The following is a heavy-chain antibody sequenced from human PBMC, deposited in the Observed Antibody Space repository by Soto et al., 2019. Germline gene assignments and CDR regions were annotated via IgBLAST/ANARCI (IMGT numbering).Heavy chain of an antibody. CDR2: MNPNSGNT. CDR1: GYTFTSYD. J-gene: IGHJ4*02. CDR3: EGEHSSSWRFDD. D-gene: IGHD6-13*01. Sequence: QVQLVQSWAELKKPGASVKVSCKASGYTFTSYDIYGVRQSTGQGLERMGWMNPNSGNTGYAQKFKGRVTMTRNTSISTDYMELSSLRSADTAGSYCEGEHSSSWRFDDWGKGPLVTVSS. V-gene: IGHV1-8*01.